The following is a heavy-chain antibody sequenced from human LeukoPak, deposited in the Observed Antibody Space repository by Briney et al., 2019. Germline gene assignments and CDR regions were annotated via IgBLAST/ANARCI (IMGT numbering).Heavy chain of an antibody. CDR3: AKGSGSHIAARHFDY. CDR2: ISGSGGST. V-gene: IGHV3-23*01. J-gene: IGHJ4*02. D-gene: IGHD6-13*01. CDR1: GFTFSSYA. Sequence: SGGSLRLSCAASGFTFSSYAMSWVRQAPGKGLEWVSAISGSGGSTYYADSVKGRFTISRDNSKNTLYLQMNSLRAEDTAVYYCAKGSGSHIAARHFDYWGQGTLVTVSS.